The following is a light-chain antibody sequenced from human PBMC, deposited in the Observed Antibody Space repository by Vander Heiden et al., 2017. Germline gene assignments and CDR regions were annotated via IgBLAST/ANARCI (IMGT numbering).Light chain of an antibody. CDR3: QQYQDYPIT. CDR2: KAS. J-gene: IGKJ4*01. Sequence: DIQMTQSPSTLSASVGDRVTITCRASQSIGRSLAWYQHKPGKAPNLLIYKASNLETGVPPRFSGSESGTEFTLTVSSLQPDDFATYYCQQYQDYPITFGGGTRLEIK. V-gene: IGKV1-5*03. CDR1: QSIGRS.